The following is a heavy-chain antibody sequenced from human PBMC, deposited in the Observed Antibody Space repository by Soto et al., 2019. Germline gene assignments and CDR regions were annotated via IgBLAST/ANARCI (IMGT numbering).Heavy chain of an antibody. Sequence: PGGSLRLSCAASGFTFSSYGMHWVRQAPGKGLEWVAVIWYDGKNKYYADSVKGRFTISRDNSKNTLYLQMNSLRAEDTAVYYCARDGVDFWSGYPRRHVDYWGQGP. CDR3: ARDGVDFWSGYPRRHVDY. J-gene: IGHJ4*02. CDR2: IWYDGKNK. V-gene: IGHV3-33*01. D-gene: IGHD3-3*01. CDR1: GFTFSSYG.